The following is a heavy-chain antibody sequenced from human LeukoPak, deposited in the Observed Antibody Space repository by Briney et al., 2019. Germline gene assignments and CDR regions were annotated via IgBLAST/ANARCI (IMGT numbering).Heavy chain of an antibody. V-gene: IGHV1-3*01. CDR2: LNDGNGNT. Sequence: ASVKVSCKASGYTFTSYAMHWVRQAPGQRLEWMGWLNDGNGNTKYSQKFQGRVTITRDTSASTAYMELSSLRSEDTAVYYCARSDSSGYGFGIDYWGQGTLVTVSS. CDR1: GYTFTSYA. D-gene: IGHD3-22*01. J-gene: IGHJ4*02. CDR3: ARSDSSGYGFGIDY.